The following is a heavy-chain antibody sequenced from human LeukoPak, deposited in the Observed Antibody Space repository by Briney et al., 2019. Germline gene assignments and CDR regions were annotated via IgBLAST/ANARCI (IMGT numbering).Heavy chain of an antibody. V-gene: IGHV3-30*03. J-gene: IGHJ6*02. D-gene: IGHD3-10*01. CDR2: ISYDGSNK. CDR3: ARAYPRRDYYGSGSSESTAYYYYGMDV. Sequence: GRSLRLSCAASGFTFSSYGMHWVRQAPGKGLEWVAVISYDGSNKYYADSVKGRFTISRDNSKNTLYLQMNSMRAEDTAVYYCARAYPRRDYYGSGSSESTAYYYYGMDVWGQGTTVTVSS. CDR1: GFTFSSYG.